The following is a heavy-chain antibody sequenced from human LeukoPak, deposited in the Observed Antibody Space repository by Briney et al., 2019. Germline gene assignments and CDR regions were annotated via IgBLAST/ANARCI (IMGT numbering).Heavy chain of an antibody. Sequence: GASVKVSCKASGYTFTSYYMHWVRQAPGQGLEWMGIINPSGGSTSYAQKFQGRVTMTRDTSTSTVYMEVRTLRSEDTAVYYCARVSTSGMTVTTGFGGAFDIWGQGTMIIVSS. CDR1: GYTFTSYY. CDR2: INPSGGST. J-gene: IGHJ3*02. D-gene: IGHD4-17*01. CDR3: ARVSTSGMTVTTGFGGAFDI. V-gene: IGHV1-46*01.